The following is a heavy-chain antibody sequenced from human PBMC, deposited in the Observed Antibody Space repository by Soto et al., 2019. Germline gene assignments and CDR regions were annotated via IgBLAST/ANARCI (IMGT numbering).Heavy chain of an antibody. CDR2: IDPSDSYT. J-gene: IGHJ4*02. CDR3: ARHMAGRDPYNNLEY. Sequence: PGESLKISCKGSGYSFTSYWISWVRQMPGKGLEWMGRIDPSDSYTNYSPSFQGHVTISADKSISTAYLQWSSLKASDTAMYYCARHMAGRDPYNNLEYWGQGPLVTVSS. V-gene: IGHV5-10-1*01. CDR1: GYSFTSYW. D-gene: IGHD4-4*01.